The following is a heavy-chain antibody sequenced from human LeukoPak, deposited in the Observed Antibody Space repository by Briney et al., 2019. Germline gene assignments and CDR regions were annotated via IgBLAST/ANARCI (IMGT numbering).Heavy chain of an antibody. D-gene: IGHD3-16*01. CDR2: INHNGNVN. V-gene: IGHV3-7*03. CDR3: ARGGGLDV. CDR1: GFTFSSYW. Sequence: GGSLRLSCAASGFTFSSYWMNWARQAPGKGLEWVASINHNGNVNYNVDSVKGRFTISRDNAKNSLYLQMSNLRAEDTAVYFCARGGGLDVWGQGATVTVSS. J-gene: IGHJ6*02.